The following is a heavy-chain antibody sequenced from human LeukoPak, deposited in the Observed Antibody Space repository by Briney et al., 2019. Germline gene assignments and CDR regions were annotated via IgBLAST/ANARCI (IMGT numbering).Heavy chain of an antibody. CDR1: GGSFSGYY. CDR2: INHSGST. J-gene: IGHJ5*02. Sequence: SQTLSLTCAVYGGSFSGYYWSWIRQPPGKGLEWIGGINHSGSTNYNPSLKSRVTISVDTSKNQFSLKLSSVTAADTAVYYCARGKLAYNWFDPWGQGTLDTVSS. V-gene: IGHV4-34*01. CDR3: ARGKLAYNWFDP.